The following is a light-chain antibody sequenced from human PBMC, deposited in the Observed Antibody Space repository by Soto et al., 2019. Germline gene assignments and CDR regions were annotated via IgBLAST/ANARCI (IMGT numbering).Light chain of an antibody. CDR3: QQYGRSPFT. J-gene: IGKJ2*01. CDR1: QRITSNY. V-gene: IGKV3-20*01. Sequence: EIVLTQSPVTLSLSPGERATLSCIASQRITSNYLAWFQQKAGLAPRLIIYGASTSASGVPDRFSGGGSGTDFVLTISRLEPEDFAVYYWQQYGRSPFTFGQGTKLQIK. CDR2: GAS.